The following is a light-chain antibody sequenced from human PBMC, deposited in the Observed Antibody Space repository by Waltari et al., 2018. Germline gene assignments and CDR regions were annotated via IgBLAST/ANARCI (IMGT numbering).Light chain of an antibody. CDR3: QKYYSAPYT. CDR1: HGISNY. V-gene: IGKV1-27*01. Sequence: DIQMTQSPSSLSASVGDRVTITCRASHGISNYLAWYQQKPGKVPKLLIYAASTLQSGVPSRFSGSGSGTDFTLTISSLQPEDVATYYCQKYYSAPYTFGQGTNLEIK. CDR2: AAS. J-gene: IGKJ2*01.